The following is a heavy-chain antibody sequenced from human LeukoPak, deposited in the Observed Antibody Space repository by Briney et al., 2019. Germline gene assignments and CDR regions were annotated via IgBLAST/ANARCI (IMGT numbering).Heavy chain of an antibody. J-gene: IGHJ4*02. CDR1: GFTFDDYA. V-gene: IGHV3-23*01. CDR2: ISGSGGST. CDR3: AKDGHSSGWFDY. D-gene: IGHD6-19*01. Sequence: GRSLRLSCAASGFTFDDYAMHWVRQAPGKGLEWVSGISGSGGSTYYADSVKGRFTISRDNSKNTLYLQMSSLRAEDTAVYYCAKDGHSSGWFDYWGQGTLVTVSS.